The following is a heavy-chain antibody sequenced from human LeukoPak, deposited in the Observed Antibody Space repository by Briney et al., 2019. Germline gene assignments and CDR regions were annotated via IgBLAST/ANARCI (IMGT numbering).Heavy chain of an antibody. V-gene: IGHV3-11*01. CDR2: ISSSGST. CDR1: GFTFSDYY. D-gene: IGHD2-2*01. CDR3: AKGGLLLQYQG. Sequence: PGGSLRLSCAASGFTFSDYYMSWIRQAPGKGLEWVSYISSSGSTYYADSVKGRFTISRDNSKNTLYLQMNSLRAEDTAVYYCAKGGLLLQYQGGGQGTLVTVSS. J-gene: IGHJ4*02.